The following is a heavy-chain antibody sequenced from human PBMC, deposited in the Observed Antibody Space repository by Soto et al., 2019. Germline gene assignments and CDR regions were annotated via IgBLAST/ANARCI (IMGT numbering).Heavy chain of an antibody. Sequence: GGSLRLSCAASGFTFSSYAMSWVRQAPGKGLEWVSAISGSGGSTYYADSVKGRFTISRDTSKNTLYLQMNSLRAEDTAVYYCAIGAYDSSGYLWYWGQGTLVTVSS. CDR1: GFTFSSYA. CDR3: AIGAYDSSGYLWY. V-gene: IGHV3-23*01. CDR2: ISGSGGST. D-gene: IGHD3-22*01. J-gene: IGHJ4*02.